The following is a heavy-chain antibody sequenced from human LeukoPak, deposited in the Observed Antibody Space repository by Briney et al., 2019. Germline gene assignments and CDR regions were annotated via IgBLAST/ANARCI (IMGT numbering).Heavy chain of an antibody. V-gene: IGHV3-21*01. Sequence: GGSLRLSCSASGFTFSSYSMNWVRQAPGKGLEWVSSISSSSSYIYYADSVKGRFTISRDNAKNSLYLQMNSLRAEDTAVYYCARVERDSSSWYTPIYYYYYMDVWGKGTTVTVSS. CDR1: GFTFSSYS. CDR3: ARVERDSSSWYTPIYYYYYMDV. J-gene: IGHJ6*03. CDR2: ISSSSSYI. D-gene: IGHD6-13*01.